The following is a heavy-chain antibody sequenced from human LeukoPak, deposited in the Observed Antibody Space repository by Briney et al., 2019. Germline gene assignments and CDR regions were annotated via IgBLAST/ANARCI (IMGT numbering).Heavy chain of an antibody. D-gene: IGHD2-2*01. CDR1: GGSFSGYY. J-gene: IGHJ5*02. V-gene: IGHV4-34*01. CDR2: INDRGST. CDR3: ARYTIVVVPTAMHGWFDP. Sequence: PSETLSHTCAVYGGSFSGYYWSWIRQPPGKGLEWIGEINDRGSTNYDPSLKSRVTISVDTSKNQFSLKLSSVTAADTAMYYCARYTIVVVPTAMHGWFDPWGQGNLVTVSA.